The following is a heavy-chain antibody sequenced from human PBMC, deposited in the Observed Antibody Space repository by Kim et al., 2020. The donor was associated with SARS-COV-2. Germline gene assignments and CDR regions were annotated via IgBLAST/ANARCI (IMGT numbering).Heavy chain of an antibody. CDR2: INTNTGNP. Sequence: ASVKVSCKASGYTFSSNAMNWVRQAPGQGPEWMGWINTNTGNPTYAQGFAGRYVFSLDTSVSTAYLQINNLKAEDSAVYYCSAWRPPDSVYCSTSSCQVIYFFDYWGKRTMVT. V-gene: IGHV7-4-1*02. J-gene: IGHJ4*02. CDR3: SAWRPPDSVYCSTSSCQVIYFFDY. D-gene: IGHD2-2*01. CDR1: GYTFSSNA.